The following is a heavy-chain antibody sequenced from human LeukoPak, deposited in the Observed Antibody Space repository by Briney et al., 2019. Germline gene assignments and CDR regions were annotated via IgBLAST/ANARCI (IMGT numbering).Heavy chain of an antibody. CDR1: GFTFSSYS. D-gene: IGHD6-13*01. V-gene: IGHV3-21*01. Sequence: TGGSLRLSCAASGFTFSSYSMKWVRQAPGKGLEWVSSISSSSSYIYYADSVKGRFTISRDNAKNSLYLQMNSLRAEDTAVYYCARELDSSSWYPPFDYWGQGTLVTVSS. J-gene: IGHJ4*02. CDR2: ISSSSSYI. CDR3: ARELDSSSWYPPFDY.